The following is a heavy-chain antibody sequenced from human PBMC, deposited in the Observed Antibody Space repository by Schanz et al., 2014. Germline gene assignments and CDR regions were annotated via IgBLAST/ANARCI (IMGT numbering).Heavy chain of an antibody. Sequence: QVQLQQWGAGLLKPSETLSLTCAVYGGSFSGYYWSWIRQPPGKGLEWIAEINHGGSTNYNPSLKSRLTISVDPSKNQFSLKWRSVTAADTAVYYCARAARRTRVVPLYFDYWGQGTLVTVSS. V-gene: IGHV4-34*01. CDR1: GGSFSGYY. CDR3: ARAARRTRVVPLYFDY. J-gene: IGHJ4*02. CDR2: INHGGST. D-gene: IGHD2-2*01.